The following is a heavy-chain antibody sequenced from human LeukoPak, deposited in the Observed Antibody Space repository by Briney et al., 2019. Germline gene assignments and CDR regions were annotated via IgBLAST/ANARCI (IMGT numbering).Heavy chain of an antibody. CDR3: ARDQPELGFDY. CDR2: INPSGGST. D-gene: IGHD1-14*01. J-gene: IGHJ4*02. CDR1: GYTFTTYY. Sequence: ASVKVSCKASGYTFTTYYVHWVRQAPGQGLEWMGIINPSGGSTSYAQKFQGRVTMTRDMSTSTVYMELSSLRSEDTAVYYCARDQPELGFDYWGQGTLVTVSS. V-gene: IGHV1-46*01.